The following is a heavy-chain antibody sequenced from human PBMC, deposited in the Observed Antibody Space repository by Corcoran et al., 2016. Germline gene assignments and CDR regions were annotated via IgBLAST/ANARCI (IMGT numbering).Heavy chain of an antibody. CDR3: SYNYDSSGYYYHYGMAV. CDR2: IIPIFGTA. CDR1: GGTFSSYA. Sequence: QVQLVQSGAEVKKPGSSVKVSCRASGGTFSSYAISWVRQAPGQGLEWMGGIIPIFGTANYAQKFQGRVTITADKSTSTAYMELSSLRSEDTAVYSFSYNYDSSGYYYHYGMAVWGQVTTVTVSS. V-gene: IGHV1-69*06. D-gene: IGHD3-22*01. J-gene: IGHJ6*02.